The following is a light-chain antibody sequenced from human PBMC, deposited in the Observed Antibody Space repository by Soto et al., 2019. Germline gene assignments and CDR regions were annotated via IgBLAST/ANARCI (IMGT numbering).Light chain of an antibody. CDR3: SSYTTSNTRQLV. J-gene: IGLJ1*01. CDR1: SSDVGGYNY. V-gene: IGLV2-14*03. Sequence: QSVLTQPASVSGSPGQSITISCTGTSSDVGGYNYVSWYQHHPGKAPKLLIYDVSNRPSGISNRFSGSKSDNTASLTISGLQPEDEADYYCSSYTTSNTRQLVFGPRTKVNVL. CDR2: DVS.